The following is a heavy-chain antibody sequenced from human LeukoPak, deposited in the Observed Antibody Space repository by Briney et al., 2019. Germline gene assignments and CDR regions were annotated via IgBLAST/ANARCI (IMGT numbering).Heavy chain of an antibody. V-gene: IGHV3-23*01. CDR2: ISGSGSNT. J-gene: IGHJ4*02. CDR3: AKDQVVTLKVVVGFFDY. CDR1: DFSFSSYG. Sequence: GGSLRLSCAASDFSFSSYGMHWVRQAPGKGLEWVAGISGSGSNTYYADSVKGRFTISRDNSKNTLYLQMNSLRSDDTAVYYCAKDQVVTLKVVVGFFDYWGQGTLVTVSS. D-gene: IGHD2-15*01.